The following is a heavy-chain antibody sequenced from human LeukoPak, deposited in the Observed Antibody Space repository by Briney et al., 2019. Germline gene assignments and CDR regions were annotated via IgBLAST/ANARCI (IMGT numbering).Heavy chain of an antibody. J-gene: IGHJ4*02. CDR3: ARVDHTSYGSSGCFDY. V-gene: IGHV4-31*03. CDR1: GGSISSGGYY. CDR2: IYYSGST. Sequence: PSQTLSLTCTVSGGSISSGGYYWSWIRQHPGRGLEWIGYIYYSGSTYYNPSLKSRVTISVDTSKHQFSLKLSSVTAADTAVYYCARVDHTSYGSSGCFDYWGKGTLVTVSS. D-gene: IGHD3-22*01.